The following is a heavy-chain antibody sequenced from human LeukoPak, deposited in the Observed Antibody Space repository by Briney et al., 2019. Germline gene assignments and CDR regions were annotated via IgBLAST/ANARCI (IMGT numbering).Heavy chain of an antibody. CDR3: ASARYGGYDWYFDL. V-gene: IGHV4-39*01. CDR1: GGSISSGSYY. D-gene: IGHD5-12*01. CDR2: IYYSGST. J-gene: IGHJ2*01. Sequence: SETLSLTCTVSGGSISSGSYYWGWIRQPPGKGLEWIGSIYYSGSTYYNPSLKSRVTISVDTSKNQFSLKLSSVTAADTAVYYCASARYGGYDWYFDLWGRGTLVTVSS.